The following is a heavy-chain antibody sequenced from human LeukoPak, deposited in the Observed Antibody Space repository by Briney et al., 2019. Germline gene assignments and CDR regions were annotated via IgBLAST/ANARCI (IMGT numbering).Heavy chain of an antibody. V-gene: IGHV3-33*01. CDR3: ARERAGAFDI. Sequence: GRSLRLSCAASGFTFSSYGMHWVRQAPGKGLEWVAVIWYDGSNKYYADSVKGRFTISRDNSKNTPYLQMNSLRAEDTAVYYCARERAGAFDIWGQGTMVTVSS. CDR1: GFTFSSYG. CDR2: IWYDGSNK. J-gene: IGHJ3*02.